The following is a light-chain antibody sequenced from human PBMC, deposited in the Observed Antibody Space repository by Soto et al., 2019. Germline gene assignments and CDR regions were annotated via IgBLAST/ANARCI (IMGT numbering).Light chain of an antibody. V-gene: IGLV2-14*01. J-gene: IGLJ1*01. CDR3: YSYRGYYTRV. Sequence: QSALTQPASVSGSPGQSITISCTGTSSDVGGYNFVSWYQQHPGRAPKLLIYEVSRRPPGVSNRFSGSKSGDTASLTISGLQAEDEADYYCYSYRGYYTRVFGTGTKVTVL. CDR1: SSDVGGYNF. CDR2: EVS.